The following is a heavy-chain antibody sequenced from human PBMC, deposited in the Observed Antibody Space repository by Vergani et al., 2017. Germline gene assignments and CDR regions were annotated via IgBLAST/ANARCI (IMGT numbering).Heavy chain of an antibody. V-gene: IGHV1-18*01. Sequence: QVQLVQSGAEVKKPGASVKVSCKASGYTFTSYGISWVRQAPGQGLEWMGWISAYNGNTNYAQKLQGRVTMTTDTSTSTAYMELRSLRSDDTAVYYCARADIVVVPAAMDYYYYYMDVWGKGTTVTVSS. CDR2: ISAYNGNT. CDR3: ARADIVVVPAAMDYYYYYMDV. J-gene: IGHJ6*03. D-gene: IGHD2-2*01. CDR1: GYTFTSYG.